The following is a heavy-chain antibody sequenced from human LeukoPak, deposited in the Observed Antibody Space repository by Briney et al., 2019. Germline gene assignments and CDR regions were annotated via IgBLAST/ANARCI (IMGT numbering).Heavy chain of an antibody. V-gene: IGHV1-2*02. D-gene: IGHD4-17*01. CDR3: ARVTRTTVTSYDY. CDR2: INPNSGGT. J-gene: IGHJ4*02. CDR1: GYTFTGYY. Sequence: ASVKVSCKASGYTFTGYYIHWVRQAPGQGLEWMGWINPNSGGTNYAQKFQGRVTMPRDTSITTAYMELSGLRSDDTAVYYCARVTRTTVTSYDYWGQGTLVTVSS.